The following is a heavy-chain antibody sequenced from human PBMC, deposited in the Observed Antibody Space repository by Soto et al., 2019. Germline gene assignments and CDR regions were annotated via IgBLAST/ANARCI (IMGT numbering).Heavy chain of an antibody. J-gene: IGHJ4*02. V-gene: IGHV3-23*01. CDR3: AKDMGYCSSPSCHGSVDY. CDR1: GFTFSSYA. Sequence: GGSLRLSCAASGFTFSSYAMSWVRQAPGKGLEWVSAISGSGGSTYYADSVKGRFTISRDNSKNTLYLQMNSLRAEDTAVYYCAKDMGYCSSPSCHGSVDYWGQGTLVTVSS. CDR2: ISGSGGST. D-gene: IGHD2-2*01.